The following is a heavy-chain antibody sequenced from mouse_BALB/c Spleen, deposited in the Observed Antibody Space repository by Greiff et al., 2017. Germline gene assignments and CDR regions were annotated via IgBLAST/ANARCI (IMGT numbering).Heavy chain of an antibody. CDR2: IDPANGNT. J-gene: IGHJ3*01. V-gene: IGHV14-3*02. CDR1: GFNIKDTY. Sequence: EVKLVESGAELVKPGASVKLSCTASGFNIKDTYMHWVKQRPEQGLEWIGRIDPANGNTKYDPKFQGKATITADTSSNTAYLQLSSLTSEDTAVYYCADGNGAWFAYWGQGTLVTVSA. CDR3: ADGNGAWFAY. D-gene: IGHD2-1*01.